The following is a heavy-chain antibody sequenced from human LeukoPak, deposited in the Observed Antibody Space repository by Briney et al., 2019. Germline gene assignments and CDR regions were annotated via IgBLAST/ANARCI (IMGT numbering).Heavy chain of an antibody. CDR1: GFTFSSYE. V-gene: IGHV3-23*01. Sequence: GGSLRLSCAASGFTFSSYEMNWVRQAPGKGLQWVSTISGTALSIYYADSVKGRFTISRDNSKNTLYLQMNSLRAEDTAVYYCARDSGFSGTQRGEYWGQGTLVTVSS. CDR3: ARDSGFSGTQRGEY. J-gene: IGHJ4*02. D-gene: IGHD6-6*01. CDR2: ISGTALSI.